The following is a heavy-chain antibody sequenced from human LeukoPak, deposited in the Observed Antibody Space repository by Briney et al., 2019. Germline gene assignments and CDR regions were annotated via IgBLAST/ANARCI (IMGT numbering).Heavy chain of an antibody. Sequence: ASVKVSCKASGYTFTGYYMHWVRQAPGQGLEWMGWINPNSGGTNYAQKFQGRVTMTRDTSISTAYMELSRLRSDDTAVYYCARVPNIKDTTIFGVVMDYWGQGTLVTVSS. CDR1: GYTFTGYY. CDR2: INPNSGGT. V-gene: IGHV1-2*02. D-gene: IGHD3-3*01. CDR3: ARVPNIKDTTIFGVVMDY. J-gene: IGHJ4*02.